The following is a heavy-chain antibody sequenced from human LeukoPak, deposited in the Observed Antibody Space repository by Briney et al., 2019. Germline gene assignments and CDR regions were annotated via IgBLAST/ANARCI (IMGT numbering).Heavy chain of an antibody. CDR2: INPSGGST. CDR1: GYTFTTYY. CDR3: AREIVVVPAAMGFDP. J-gene: IGHJ5*02. V-gene: IGHV1-46*01. D-gene: IGHD2-2*01. Sequence: ASVKVSCKASGYTFTTYYIHWVRQAPGQGLEWMGVINPSGGSTSFAQKFQARLTMTRDTSTGTVYMELSGLRSEDTAVYYCAREIVVVPAAMGFDPWGQGTLVTVSS.